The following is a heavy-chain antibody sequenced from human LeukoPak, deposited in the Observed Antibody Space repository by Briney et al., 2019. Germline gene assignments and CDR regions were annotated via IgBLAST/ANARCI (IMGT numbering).Heavy chain of an antibody. Sequence: PGGSLRLSCAASGFTFSTYAMHWVRQAPGKGLEWVAVIPYDGSNKYYADSAKGRFTISRDNSKNTLYLQMNSLRAEDTAVYYCARERGYYDSSGYYDGGFDYWGQGTLVTVSS. V-gene: IGHV3-30*04. CDR2: IPYDGSNK. D-gene: IGHD3-22*01. J-gene: IGHJ4*02. CDR1: GFTFSTYA. CDR3: ARERGYYDSSGYYDGGFDY.